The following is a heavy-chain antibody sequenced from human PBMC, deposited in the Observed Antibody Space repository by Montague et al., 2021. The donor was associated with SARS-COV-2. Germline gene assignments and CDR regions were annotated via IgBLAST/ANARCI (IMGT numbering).Heavy chain of an antibody. CDR1: GDSISSGYFY. Sequence: SETLSLTCTVSGDSISSGYFYWGWIRQPPGKGLEWVGTIHYSGITYYNPSLKNRVTISVDTSGNQFSLKLSSVTAADTAIYYRARHLAISGPAAVSDYWGQGTLVTVSS. D-gene: IGHD2-2*01. J-gene: IGHJ4*02. V-gene: IGHV4-39*01. CDR3: ARHLAISGPAAVSDY. CDR2: IHYSGIT.